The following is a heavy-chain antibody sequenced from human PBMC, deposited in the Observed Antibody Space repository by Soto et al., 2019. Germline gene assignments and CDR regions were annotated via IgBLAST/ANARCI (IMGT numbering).Heavy chain of an antibody. J-gene: IGHJ6*03. Sequence: PSQTLSLTCVISGDSVSSNSAAWNWIRQSPSRGLEWLGRTYYRSKWYYDFGLSVKSRMTINPDTPKNQFSLQLNSVTPEDSAVYYCARSRSLTGNDYYYMDVWGKGTTVTVSS. V-gene: IGHV6-1*01. D-gene: IGHD1-1*01. CDR1: GDSVSSNSAA. CDR2: TYYRSKWYY. CDR3: ARSRSLTGNDYYYMDV.